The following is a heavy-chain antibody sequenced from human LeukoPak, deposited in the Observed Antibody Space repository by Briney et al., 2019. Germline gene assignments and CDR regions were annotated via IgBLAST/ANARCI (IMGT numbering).Heavy chain of an antibody. CDR2: ISAYNGNT. CDR1: GYTFTSYG. V-gene: IGHV1-18*01. CDR3: ARDCRFDSSGYYPDWFDP. J-gene: IGHJ5*02. D-gene: IGHD3-22*01. Sequence: ASVKVSCKASGYTFTSYGISWVRQAPGQGLEWMGWISAYNGNTNYAQKLQGRATITADESTSTAYMELSSLRSEDTAVYYCARDCRFDSSGYYPDWFDPWGQGTLVTVSS.